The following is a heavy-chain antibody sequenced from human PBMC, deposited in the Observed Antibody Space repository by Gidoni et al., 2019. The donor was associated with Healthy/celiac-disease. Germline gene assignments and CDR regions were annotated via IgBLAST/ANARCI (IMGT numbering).Heavy chain of an antibody. CDR3: ARGTRNDAFDI. J-gene: IGHJ3*02. CDR1: GYTFSGYY. CDR2: SNTNRGGT. Sequence: QVQLAQSGAEVKKPGASVKGSCKASGYTFSGYYMHWVRQARGQGLEWMGRSNTNRGGTNYAQKFQGRVTMTRDTSISTAYMELSRLRSDDTTVYYCARGTRNDAFDIWGQGTMVTVSS. V-gene: IGHV1-2*06. D-gene: IGHD1-1*01.